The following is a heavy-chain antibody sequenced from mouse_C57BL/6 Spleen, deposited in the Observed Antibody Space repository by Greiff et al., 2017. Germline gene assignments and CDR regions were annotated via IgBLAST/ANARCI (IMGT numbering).Heavy chain of an antibody. CDR1: GFTFSSYA. J-gene: IGHJ1*03. D-gene: IGHD1-1*01. V-gene: IGHV5-4*01. CDR3: AREAITTVPDWYFDV. CDR2: ISDGGSYT. Sequence: EVKLMESGGGLVKPGGSLKLSCAASGFTFSSYAMSWVRQTPEKRLEWVATISDGGSYTYYPDNVKGRFTISRDNAKNNLYLQMSHLKSEDTAMYYCAREAITTVPDWYFDVWGTGTTVTVSS.